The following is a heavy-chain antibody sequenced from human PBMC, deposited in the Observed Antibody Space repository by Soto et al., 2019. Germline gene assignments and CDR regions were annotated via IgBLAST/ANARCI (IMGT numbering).Heavy chain of an antibody. CDR1: GGSISSGDYY. Sequence: SETLSLTCTVSGGSISSGDYYWIWIRQPPGKGLEWIGYIYYSGSTYYNPSLKSRVTISVDTSKNQFSLKLSSVTAADTAVYYCARGSYTIFGVVMDVWGQGTTVTVSS. V-gene: IGHV4-30-4*01. CDR2: IYYSGST. D-gene: IGHD3-3*01. J-gene: IGHJ6*02. CDR3: ARGSYTIFGVVMDV.